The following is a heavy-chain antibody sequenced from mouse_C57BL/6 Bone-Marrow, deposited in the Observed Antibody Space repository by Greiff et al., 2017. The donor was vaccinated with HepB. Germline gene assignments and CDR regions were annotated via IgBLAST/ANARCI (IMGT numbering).Heavy chain of an antibody. V-gene: IGHV5-9*01. Sequence: EVKVVESGGGLVKPGGSLKLSCAASGFTFSSYTMSWVRQTPEKRLEWVATISGGGGNTYYPDSVKGRFTISRDNAKNTLYLQMSSLRSEDTALYYCARPPLYGSSYGFAYWGQGTLVTVSA. CDR3: ARPPLYGSSYGFAY. CDR1: GFTFSSYT. CDR2: ISGGGGNT. D-gene: IGHD1-1*01. J-gene: IGHJ3*01.